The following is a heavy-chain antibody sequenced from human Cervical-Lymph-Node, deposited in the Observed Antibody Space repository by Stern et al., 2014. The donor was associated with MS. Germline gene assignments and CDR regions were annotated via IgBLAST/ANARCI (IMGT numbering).Heavy chain of an antibody. CDR1: GGTFRNFA. CDR2: SIPVFGTP. V-gene: IGHV1-69*01. CDR3: ASAHPATRRGYKGMNV. D-gene: IGHD2-2*01. J-gene: IGHJ6*02. Sequence: DQLVESGSEVRKPGSSVNVTCKASGGTFRNFAVNWVRQAPGKGLEWVAGSIPVFGTPTYAQKFQGRVPIISDESTNTVYVELSGLTTDDTATYFCASAHPATRRGYKGMNVWGQGTTIAVSS.